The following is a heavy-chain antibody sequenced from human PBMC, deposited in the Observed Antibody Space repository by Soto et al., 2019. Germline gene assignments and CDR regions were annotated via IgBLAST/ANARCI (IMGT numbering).Heavy chain of an antibody. D-gene: IGHD3-3*01. V-gene: IGHV3-30-3*01. Sequence: QVQLVESGGGVVQPGRSLRLSCAASGFTFSSYAMHWVRQAPGKGLEWMAVISYDGSNKKYADSVKGRFTISRDNSENTLDLQVNSLRAEETAVYYCARGVESGGTYFGHWGQGTLVTVSS. J-gene: IGHJ1*01. CDR2: ISYDGSNK. CDR3: ARGVESGGTYFGH. CDR1: GFTFSSYA.